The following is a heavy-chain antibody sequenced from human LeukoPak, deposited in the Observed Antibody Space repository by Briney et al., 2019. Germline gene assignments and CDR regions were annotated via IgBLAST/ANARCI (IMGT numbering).Heavy chain of an antibody. Sequence: PSETLSLTCTVSGGSISSYYWSWIRQPPGKGLEWIGYIYYSGSTNYNPSLKSRVTISVDTSKNQFSLKLSSVTAADTAVYYCARGSLLRGWFDPWGQGTLVTVSS. J-gene: IGHJ5*02. V-gene: IGHV4-59*01. CDR3: ARGSLLRGWFDP. CDR2: IYYSGST. CDR1: GGSISSYY.